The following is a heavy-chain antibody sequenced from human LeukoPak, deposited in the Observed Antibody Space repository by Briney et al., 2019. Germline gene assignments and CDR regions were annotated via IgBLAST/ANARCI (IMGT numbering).Heavy chain of an antibody. J-gene: IGHJ4*02. CDR3: AKDEHSYGSSQCDY. D-gene: IGHD5-18*01. CDR1: GFTFSSYA. V-gene: IGHV3-30*07. Sequence: PGGSLRLSCAASGFTFSSYAMHWVRQAPGKGLEWVAVISYDGSNKYYADSVKGRFTISRDNSKNTLYLQMNSLRAEDTAVYYCAKDEHSYGSSQCDYWGQGTLVTVSS. CDR2: ISYDGSNK.